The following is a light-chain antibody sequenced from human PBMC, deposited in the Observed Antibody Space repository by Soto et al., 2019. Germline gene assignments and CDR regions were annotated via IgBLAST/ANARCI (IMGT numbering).Light chain of an antibody. J-gene: IGKJ1*01. CDR2: KAS. V-gene: IGKV1-5*03. CDR1: QTITIW. CDR3: QHYNSYSEA. Sequence: DIQRTHSPSTLRVSLGEIVTITFRASQTITIWLAWYQQKPWKAPKLLIYKASTLKSGVQSRFSGSGSGTEFPLNIRSMQPDDFATYYCQHYNSYSEAFGQGTKVDIK.